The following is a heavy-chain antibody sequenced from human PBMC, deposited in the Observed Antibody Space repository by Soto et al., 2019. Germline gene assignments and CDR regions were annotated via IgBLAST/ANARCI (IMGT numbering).Heavy chain of an antibody. CDR1: GGSISSGGYY. Sequence: QVQLQESGPGLLKPSQTLSLTCTVSGGSISSGGYYWSWIRQHPGKGLEWIGYIYYSGSTYYNPSLKSRVTISVDTSKNQFSLKLSSVTAADTAVYYCARTIEAAGPNWFDPWGQGTLVTVSS. CDR2: IYYSGST. CDR3: ARTIEAAGPNWFDP. D-gene: IGHD6-13*01. V-gene: IGHV4-31*03. J-gene: IGHJ5*02.